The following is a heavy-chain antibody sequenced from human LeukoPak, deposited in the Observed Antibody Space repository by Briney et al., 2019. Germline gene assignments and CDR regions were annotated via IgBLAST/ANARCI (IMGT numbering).Heavy chain of an antibody. Sequence: SETLSLTCAVYGGSVSGYYWSWIRQPPGKGLEWIGEINHSGSTNYNPSLKSRVTISVDTSKNQFSLKLSSVTAADTAVYSCARDCSGGSCYSGWGYYYGMDVWGHGTTVTVSS. CDR3: ARDCSGGSCYSGWGYYYGMDV. CDR1: GGSVSGYY. D-gene: IGHD2-15*01. CDR2: INHSGST. V-gene: IGHV4-34*01. J-gene: IGHJ6*02.